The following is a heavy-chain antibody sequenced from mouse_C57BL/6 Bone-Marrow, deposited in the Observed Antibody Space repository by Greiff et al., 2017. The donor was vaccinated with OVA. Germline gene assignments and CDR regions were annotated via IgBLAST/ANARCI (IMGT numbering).Heavy chain of an antibody. V-gene: IGHV1-52*01. D-gene: IGHD3-2*02. CDR1: GYTFTSYW. Sequence: QVQLQQPGAELVRPGSSVKLSCKASGYTFTSYWMHWVKQRPIQGLEWIGNIDPSDSETHYNQKFKDKATLTVDKSSSTAYMQLSSLTSEDSAVYYCARQLRLRCYYAMDYWGQGTSVTVSS. CDR2: IDPSDSET. J-gene: IGHJ4*01. CDR3: ARQLRLRCYYAMDY.